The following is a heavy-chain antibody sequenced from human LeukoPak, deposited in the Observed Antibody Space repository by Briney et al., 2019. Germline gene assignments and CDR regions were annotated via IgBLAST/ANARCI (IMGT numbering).Heavy chain of an antibody. Sequence: ASVKVSCKASGYIFTGYYMHWVRQAPGQGLEWMGWINPNSGDTNYAQKFQGRVTMTRDASISTAYMELSRLRSDDTAVYYCARGGSGSYYGEGEFDYWGQGTLVTVSS. V-gene: IGHV1-2*02. J-gene: IGHJ4*02. CDR3: ARGGSGSYYGEGEFDY. CDR2: INPNSGDT. D-gene: IGHD3-10*01. CDR1: GYIFTGYY.